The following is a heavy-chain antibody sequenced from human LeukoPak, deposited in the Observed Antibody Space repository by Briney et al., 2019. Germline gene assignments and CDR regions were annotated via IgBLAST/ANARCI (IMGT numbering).Heavy chain of an antibody. CDR3: ARRETPRYSSSSGWFDP. CDR1: GYSFTSYW. V-gene: IGHV5-51*01. J-gene: IGHJ5*02. Sequence: GESLEISCKGSGYSFTSYWIGWVRQMPGKGLEWMGIIYPGDSDTRYSPSFQGQVTISADKSISTAYLQWSSLKASDTAMYYCARRETPRYSSSSGWFDPWGQGTLVTVSS. CDR2: IYPGDSDT. D-gene: IGHD6-13*01.